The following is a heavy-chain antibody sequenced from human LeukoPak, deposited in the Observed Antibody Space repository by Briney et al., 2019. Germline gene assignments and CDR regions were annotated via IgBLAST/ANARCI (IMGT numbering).Heavy chain of an antibody. J-gene: IGHJ4*02. CDR3: ARVKAAAGRVVGYFDY. CDR1: GGSISSGGYS. V-gene: IGHV4-30-2*01. CDR2: IYHSGST. D-gene: IGHD6-13*01. Sequence: SQTLSLTCAVSGGSISSGGYSWSWNRQPPGKGLEWIGYIYHSGSTYYNPSLKSRVTISVDTSKNQFSLKLSSVTAADTAVYYCARVKAAAGRVVGYFDYWGQGTLVTVSS.